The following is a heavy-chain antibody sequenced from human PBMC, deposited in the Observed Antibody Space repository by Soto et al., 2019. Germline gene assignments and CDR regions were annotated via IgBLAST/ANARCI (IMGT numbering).Heavy chain of an antibody. Sequence: SEPLSLTCAGYGGSFSGYIWTWIRQTAGKGLQWIGQINHSGSANYNPSLKSRVTISVHTSNSLFSLELSSVTAADTAVYYCARGLISGSHYSGGWYYFDSWGQGTQVTVS. CDR3: ARGLISGSHYSGGWYYFDS. D-gene: IGHD1-26*01. CDR1: GGSFSGYI. V-gene: IGHV4-34*01. J-gene: IGHJ4*02. CDR2: INHSGSA.